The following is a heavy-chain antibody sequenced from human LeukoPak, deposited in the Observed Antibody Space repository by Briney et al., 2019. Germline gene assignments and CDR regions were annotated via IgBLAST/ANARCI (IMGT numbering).Heavy chain of an antibody. Sequence: ASVKVSCKASGYTFTSYYIHWVRQAPGQGLEWMGLINPSGGSTNYAQKLQGRVTMTTDTSTSTAYMELRSLRSDDTAVYYCARDSGGTFLGIAAGGRDYWGQGTLVTVSS. CDR3: ARDSGGTFLGIAAGGRDY. CDR1: GYTFTSYY. V-gene: IGHV1-46*01. D-gene: IGHD6-25*01. J-gene: IGHJ4*02. CDR2: INPSGGST.